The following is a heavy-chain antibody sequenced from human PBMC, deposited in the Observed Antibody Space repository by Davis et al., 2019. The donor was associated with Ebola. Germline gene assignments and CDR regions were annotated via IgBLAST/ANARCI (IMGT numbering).Heavy chain of an antibody. V-gene: IGHV3-23*01. J-gene: IGHJ6*02. CDR3: ANAITAAGKGYYYYGMDV. Sequence: GGSLRLSCAASGFTFSSYVMSWVRQAPGKGLEWVSAISGSGGSTYYADSVKGRFTISRDNSKNTLYLQMNSLRAEDTAVYYCANAITAAGKGYYYYGMDVWGQGTTVTVSS. CDR2: ISGSGGST. CDR1: GFTFSSYV. D-gene: IGHD6-13*01.